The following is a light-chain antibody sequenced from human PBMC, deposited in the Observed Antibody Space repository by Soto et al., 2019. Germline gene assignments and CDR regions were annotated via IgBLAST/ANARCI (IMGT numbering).Light chain of an antibody. CDR2: DAS. Sequence: DIPMTQSPSTLSATAGDRVTITCRASQSISGWLAWYQHKPGKAPKLLIYDASNLDSGVPSRFSGSGSGTEFSLTISNLQPDDCATYYCQQYENYWTFGQGTRVEIK. CDR3: QQYENYWT. V-gene: IGKV1-5*01. J-gene: IGKJ1*01. CDR1: QSISGW.